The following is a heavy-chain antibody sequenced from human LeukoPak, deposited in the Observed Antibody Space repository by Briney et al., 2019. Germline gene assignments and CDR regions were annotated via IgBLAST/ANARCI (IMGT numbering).Heavy chain of an antibody. V-gene: IGHV3-7*01. Sequence: GGSLRLSCAASGFTFSTYWMSWVRQAPGKGLEWVANIKEDGSEKYYGDSVKGRFTISRDNAKNSLYLEMNSLRVEDTAVYYWARDSSGYQWGQGTLVTVSS. CDR2: IKEDGSEK. D-gene: IGHD3-22*01. J-gene: IGHJ4*02. CDR1: GFTFSTYW. CDR3: ARDSSGYQ.